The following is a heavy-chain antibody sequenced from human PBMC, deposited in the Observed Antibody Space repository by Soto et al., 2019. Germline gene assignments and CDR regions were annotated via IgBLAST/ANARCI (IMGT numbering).Heavy chain of an antibody. CDR1: GGSFSGYY. CDR3: AREEVVVVVAATRRPVWYFDL. Sequence: QVQLQQWGAGLLKPSETLSLTCAVYGGSFSGYYWSWIRQPPGKGLEWIGEINHSGSTNYNPSLKSRATIAVDTSKNQFSLKLSSVTAADTAVYYWAREEVVVVVAATRRPVWYFDLWGRGTLVTVAS. D-gene: IGHD2-15*01. J-gene: IGHJ2*01. CDR2: INHSGST. V-gene: IGHV4-34*01.